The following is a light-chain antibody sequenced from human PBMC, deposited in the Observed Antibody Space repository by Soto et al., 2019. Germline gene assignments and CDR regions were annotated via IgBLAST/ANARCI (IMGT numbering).Light chain of an antibody. J-gene: IGKJ3*01. CDR1: QTVSSNN. Sequence: DIVLPQSPGTLSLSPGERATLSCRASQTVSSNNLAWYQQKRGQAPRLLIYGASSRAAAIPDRFRGSGSGTDFTLIISSLAPEDFAVYYCQQYGSSPFTFGPGTAVDIK. V-gene: IGKV3-20*01. CDR3: QQYGSSPFT. CDR2: GAS.